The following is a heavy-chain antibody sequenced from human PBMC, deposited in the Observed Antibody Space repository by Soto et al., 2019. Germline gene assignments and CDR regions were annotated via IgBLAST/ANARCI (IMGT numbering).Heavy chain of an antibody. V-gene: IGHV3-7*01. CDR1: GFTFSSYW. Sequence: GGSLRLSCAASGFTFSSYWMSWVRQAPGKGLEWVDNIKQDGSEKYYVDSVKGRFTISRDNAKNSLYLQMNSLRAEDTAVYYCASLSSYYDYVWGSYRGSSGAFDIWGQGTMVTVSS. D-gene: IGHD3-16*02. J-gene: IGHJ3*02. CDR3: ASLSSYYDYVWGSYRGSSGAFDI. CDR2: IKQDGSEK.